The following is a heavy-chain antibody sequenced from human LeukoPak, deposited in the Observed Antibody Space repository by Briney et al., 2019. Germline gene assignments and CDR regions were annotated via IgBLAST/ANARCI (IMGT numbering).Heavy chain of an antibody. CDR2: ISAYNGNT. J-gene: IGHJ3*02. CDR1: GYTFTSYG. Sequence: ASVKVSCKASGYTFTSYGISWVRQAPGQGLEWMGWISAYNGNTNYAQKLQGRVTMTTDTSTSTAYMELRSLRSDDTAVYYCARTAYDFWSVNDAFDIWGQGTMVTVSS. V-gene: IGHV1-18*01. CDR3: ARTAYDFWSVNDAFDI. D-gene: IGHD3-3*01.